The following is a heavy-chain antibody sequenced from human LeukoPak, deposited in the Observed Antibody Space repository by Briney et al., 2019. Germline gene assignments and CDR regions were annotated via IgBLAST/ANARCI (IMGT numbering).Heavy chain of an antibody. J-gene: IGHJ4*02. CDR3: AREIRGSDCNFDC. V-gene: IGHV3-7*01. D-gene: IGHD5-12*01. CDR2: IKQDGSEK. CDR1: GFTFSSYW. Sequence: GGSLRLSCAASGFTFSSYWMSWVRQAPGKGLEWVANIKQDGSEKYYVDSVKGRFTISRDNAKNSLYLQMNSLRAEDTAVYYCAREIRGSDCNFDCWGQGTLVTVSS.